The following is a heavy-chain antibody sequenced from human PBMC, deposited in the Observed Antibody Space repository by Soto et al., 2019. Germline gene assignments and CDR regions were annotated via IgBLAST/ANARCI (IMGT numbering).Heavy chain of an antibody. J-gene: IGHJ5*02. Sequence: GASVKVSCKASGYTFTGYYMHWVRQAPGQGLEWMGWINPNSGGTNYAQKFQGWVTMTRDTSISTAYMELSRLRSDDTAVYYCARGPNVVLLYEGWFDPWGQGTQVTVSS. D-gene: IGHD3-10*01. CDR1: GYTFTGYY. CDR3: ARGPNVVLLYEGWFDP. CDR2: INPNSGGT. V-gene: IGHV1-2*04.